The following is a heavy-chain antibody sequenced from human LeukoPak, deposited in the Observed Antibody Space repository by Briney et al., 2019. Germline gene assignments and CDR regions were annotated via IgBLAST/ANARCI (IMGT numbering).Heavy chain of an antibody. Sequence: SATLSLTCTVSGYSISSGYYWGWIRQPPGKGLEWIGSIYHSGSTYYNPSLKSRVTISVDTSKNHFSLKLSSMTAADTAVYYCASSIYYYDSSGYYYGGAFDIWGQGTMVTVSS. CDR3: ASSIYYYDSSGYYYGGAFDI. V-gene: IGHV4-38-2*02. CDR2: IYHSGST. D-gene: IGHD3-22*01. J-gene: IGHJ3*02. CDR1: GYSISSGYY.